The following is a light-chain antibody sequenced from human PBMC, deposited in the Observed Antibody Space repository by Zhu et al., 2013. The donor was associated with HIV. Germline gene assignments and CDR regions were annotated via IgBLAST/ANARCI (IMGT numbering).Light chain of an antibody. CDR1: QSVSNN. CDR2: DAS. V-gene: IGKV3-15*01. CDR3: QKYHDWPWT. J-gene: IGKJ1*01. Sequence: EIVLTQSPATLSVSPGERATLFCRASQSVSNNLAWYQQKPGQAPRLLMYDASTRATGIPARFSGSGSGTEFTLTISSLQSEDSGVYYCQKYHDWPWTFGQGTKVEIK.